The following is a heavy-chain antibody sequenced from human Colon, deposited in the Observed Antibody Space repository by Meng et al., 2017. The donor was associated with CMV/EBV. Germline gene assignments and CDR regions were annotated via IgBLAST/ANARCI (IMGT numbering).Heavy chain of an antibody. Sequence: GESLKISCAASGFSFSRCSMSWIRQAPGKGLQWVSGITGSGVTTLYADSVKGRFTISRDNTKNMMYLQMNSLSAEDTAVYYCTKEPFTELRAYYYGMDVWGQGTTVTVSS. D-gene: IGHD1-7*01. J-gene: IGHJ6*02. CDR2: ITGSGVTT. CDR3: TKEPFTELRAYYYGMDV. CDR1: GFSFSRCS. V-gene: IGHV3-23*01.